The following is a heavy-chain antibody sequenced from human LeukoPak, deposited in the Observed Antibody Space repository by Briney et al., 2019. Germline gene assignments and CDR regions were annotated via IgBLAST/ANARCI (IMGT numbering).Heavy chain of an antibody. CDR1: GFTFSTYG. Sequence: QTGGSLRLSCAASGFTFSTYGMTWVRQAPGKGLEWVSAISGSGGSTYYADSVKGRFTISRDNSKNTLYLQMNSLRAEDTAVYYCAKDNSRLVTLYHYYYYGMDVWGQGTTVTVSS. CDR3: AKDNSRLVTLYHYYYYGMDV. D-gene: IGHD4-23*01. V-gene: IGHV3-23*01. CDR2: ISGSGGST. J-gene: IGHJ6*02.